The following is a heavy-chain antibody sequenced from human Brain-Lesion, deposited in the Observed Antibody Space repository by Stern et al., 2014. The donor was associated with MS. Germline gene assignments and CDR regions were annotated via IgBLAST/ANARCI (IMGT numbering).Heavy chain of an antibody. CDR2: ISWNSLTL. D-gene: IGHD3-10*01. CDR1: GFSFGDYA. V-gene: IGHV3-9*01. J-gene: IGHJ6*02. Sequence: VQLVESGGDLVQPGRSLRLSCVASGFSFGDYAMHWVRQAPGQGLEWVSGISWNSLTLGYADSVQGGFTISTDNAENSLYPHLNRLRPEDTALYDCARGRGVCYYYTAMDVWGQGTTVTVSS. CDR3: ARGRGVCYYYTAMDV.